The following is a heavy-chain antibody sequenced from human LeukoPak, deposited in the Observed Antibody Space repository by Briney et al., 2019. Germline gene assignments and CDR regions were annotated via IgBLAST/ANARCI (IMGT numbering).Heavy chain of an antibody. CDR1: GFIFSNYG. Sequence: GGSLRLSCEVSGFIFSNYGMHWVRQAPGKGLEWVALIWYDGRTKFHADSVKGRFTISRDNSANTLYLQMSSLRVEDTAVYYCARHEPSGWLQPYFDYWGQGTLVTVSS. J-gene: IGHJ4*02. D-gene: IGHD5-24*01. CDR2: IWYDGRTK. CDR3: ARHEPSGWLQPYFDY. V-gene: IGHV3-33*01.